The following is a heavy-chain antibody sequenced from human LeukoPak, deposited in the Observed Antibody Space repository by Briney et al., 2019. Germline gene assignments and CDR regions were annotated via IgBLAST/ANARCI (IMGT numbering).Heavy chain of an antibody. V-gene: IGHV3-30*02. J-gene: IGHJ5*02. CDR3: AKDARPVSYNWFDP. CDR1: GFTFSSYG. D-gene: IGHD6-6*01. CDR2: IRYDGSNK. Sequence: GGSLRLSCAASGFTFSSYGMHWVRQAPGKGLAWVAFIRYDGSNKYYADSVKGRFTISRDNSKNTLYLQMHSLRAEDTAVYYCAKDARPVSYNWFDPWGQGTLVTVSS.